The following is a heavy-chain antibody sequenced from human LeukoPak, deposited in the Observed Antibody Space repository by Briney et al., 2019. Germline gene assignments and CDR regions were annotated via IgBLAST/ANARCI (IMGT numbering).Heavy chain of an antibody. CDR3: AKAGYRGSSVNYFDY. J-gene: IGHJ4*02. D-gene: IGHD6-6*01. Sequence: PGGSLRLSCAASGFSFSTYSMNWVRQAPGKGLEWVSYFTGSSSTKYYADSVKGRFTISRDNAKNSLYLQMNSLRAEDTAVYFCAKAGYRGSSVNYFDYWGQGTLVTVSS. V-gene: IGHV3-48*01. CDR2: FTGSSSTK. CDR1: GFSFSTYS.